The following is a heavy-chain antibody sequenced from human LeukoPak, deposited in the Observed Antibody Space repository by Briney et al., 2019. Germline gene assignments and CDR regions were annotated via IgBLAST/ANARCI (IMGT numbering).Heavy chain of an antibody. CDR3: ARVMLPASGWYSDY. J-gene: IGHJ4*02. D-gene: IGHD6-19*01. Sequence: GGSLRLSCAASGFTFSSYAMSWVRQAPGKGLEWVSAISGSGDNTYYADSVKGRFTISRDNAKNSLYLQMNSLRAEDTALYYCARVMLPASGWYSDYWGQGTLVTVSS. CDR2: ISGSGDNT. CDR1: GFTFSSYA. V-gene: IGHV3-23*01.